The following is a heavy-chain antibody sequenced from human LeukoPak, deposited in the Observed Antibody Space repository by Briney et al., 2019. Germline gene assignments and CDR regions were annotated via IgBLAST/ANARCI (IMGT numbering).Heavy chain of an antibody. V-gene: IGHV3-23*01. CDR1: GFTFSSYA. CDR2: ISGSGGST. CDR3: ARGPPYGARCDYLDY. Sequence: GGSLRLSCAASGFTFSSYAMSWVRQAPGKGLEWVSAISGSGGSTYYEDSVKGRFTISRDNSKNTLYLQMNSLRAEDTAVYYCARGPPYGARCDYLDYWGQGALVTVSS. J-gene: IGHJ4*02. D-gene: IGHD4/OR15-4a*01.